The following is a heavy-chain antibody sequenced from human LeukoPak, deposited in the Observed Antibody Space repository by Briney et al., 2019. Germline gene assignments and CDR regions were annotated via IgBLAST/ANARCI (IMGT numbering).Heavy chain of an antibody. J-gene: IGHJ4*02. Sequence: SETLSLTCAGYGGSFSGYYWSWIRQPPGKGLEWMGEINQSGRTNYNPSLNSGVTITVDPSKHQFSVKLSSVTAADTAVYYCARGFSSSNSTPQFDYWGQGTLVTVSS. D-gene: IGHD6-13*01. CDR1: GGSFSGYY. CDR3: ARGFSSSNSTPQFDY. V-gene: IGHV4-34*01. CDR2: INQSGRT.